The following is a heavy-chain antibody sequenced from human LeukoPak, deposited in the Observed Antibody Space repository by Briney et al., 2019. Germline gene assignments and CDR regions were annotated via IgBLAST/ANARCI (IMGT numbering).Heavy chain of an antibody. CDR3: AKGGISSVYHAFDI. CDR1: GLTFSSYA. Sequence: GGSLRLSCAASGLTFSSYAMSWVRRAPGKGLEWVSAISGDGSGTYYTDSVKGRFTISRANSKNTLFLQMNSLRVEDTAVYYCAKGGISSVYHAFDIWGQGTMVTVSS. CDR2: ISGDGSGT. V-gene: IGHV3-23*01. J-gene: IGHJ3*02. D-gene: IGHD1-14*01.